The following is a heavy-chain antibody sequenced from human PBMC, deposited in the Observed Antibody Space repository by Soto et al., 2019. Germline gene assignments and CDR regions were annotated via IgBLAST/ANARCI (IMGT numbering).Heavy chain of an antibody. Sequence: SETLSLTCTVSGGSISSYYWSWIRQPPGKGLEWIGYIYYSESTNYNPSLKSRVTISVDTSKNQFSLKLSSVTAADTAVYYCARLEDSYALWGQGTLVTVSS. V-gene: IGHV4-59*08. CDR1: GGSISSYY. CDR3: ARLEDSYAL. J-gene: IGHJ4*02. D-gene: IGHD5-18*01. CDR2: IYYSEST.